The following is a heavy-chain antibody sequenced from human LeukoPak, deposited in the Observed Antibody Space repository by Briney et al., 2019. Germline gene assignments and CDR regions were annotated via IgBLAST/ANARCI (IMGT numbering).Heavy chain of an antibody. D-gene: IGHD1-1*01. CDR2: IKSDGSST. CDR3: ANLYNWNDDWDYYYGMDV. J-gene: IGHJ6*02. Sequence: GGSLRLSCVASEFIFSTYWMHWVRQVPGKGLVWVSRIKSDGSSTIYADSVKGRFTISRDNSKNTLYLQMNSLRAEDTAVYYCANLYNWNDDWDYYYGMDVWGQGTTVTVSS. V-gene: IGHV3-74*01. CDR1: EFIFSTYW.